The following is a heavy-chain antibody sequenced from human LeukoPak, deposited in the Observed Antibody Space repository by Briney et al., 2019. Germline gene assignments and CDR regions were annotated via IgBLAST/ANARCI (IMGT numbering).Heavy chain of an antibody. CDR3: ARAVGGYHFDY. D-gene: IGHD3-10*01. V-gene: IGHV4-30-4*01. CDR2: IHSTGST. Sequence: PSETLSLTCSVSGGSISSDDCYWSWIRQPPGKGLEWIGSIHSTGSTYYSPSLKNRVTISGDTSKKQFSLKLSSVTAADTAVYYCARAVGGYHFDYWGQGTPVTGSS. J-gene: IGHJ4*02. CDR1: GGSISSDDCY.